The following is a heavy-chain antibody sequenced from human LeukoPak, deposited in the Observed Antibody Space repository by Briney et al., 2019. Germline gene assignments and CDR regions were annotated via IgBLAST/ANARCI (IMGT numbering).Heavy chain of an antibody. D-gene: IGHD3-22*01. Sequence: GTSVNLSCTASEPTFTVLETMPWGRSPGQGRKWMGWISPNGGGTNYAQKYHGRVTVTRDTSISTAYMELSRLRYDDTAVYYCARGLNRYYYDSSGYYHVQHSFDYWGQGTLVTVSS. CDR3: ARGLNRYYYDSSGYYHVQHSFDY. V-gene: IGHV1-2*02. CDR1: EPTFTVLET. CDR2: ISPNGGGT. J-gene: IGHJ4*02.